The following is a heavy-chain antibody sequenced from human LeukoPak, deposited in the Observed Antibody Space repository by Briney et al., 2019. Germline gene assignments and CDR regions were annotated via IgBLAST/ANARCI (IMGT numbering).Heavy chain of an antibody. D-gene: IGHD2-8*01. CDR3: ARRMVSAILGLDFDI. V-gene: IGHV1-69*13. J-gene: IGHJ3*02. CDR2: IIPVFGTA. Sequence: GAAGKVSFKASGGTFSSYAISWVRQAPGQGVEWVGWIIPVFGTAIYAQKFQGRVTVTADDSTSTAYMELSSLGSEDTAVYYYARRMVSAILGLDFDIWGQGTMVTVSS. CDR1: GGTFSSYA.